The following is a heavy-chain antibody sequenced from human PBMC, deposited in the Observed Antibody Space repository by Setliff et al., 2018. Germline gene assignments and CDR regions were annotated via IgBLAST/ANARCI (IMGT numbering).Heavy chain of an antibody. CDR1: GGTFSDYY. CDR2: INHRGST. J-gene: IGHJ4*02. CDR3: ASHSIAAAPDY. D-gene: IGHD6-13*01. Sequence: SETLSLTCAAYGGTFSDYYWTWIRQPPGKGLEWIGEINHRGSTNYNPSLKSRATISIDTSKDQFSLKLISMSAADTAVYYCASHSIAAAPDYWGQGTLVTVSS. V-gene: IGHV4-34*01.